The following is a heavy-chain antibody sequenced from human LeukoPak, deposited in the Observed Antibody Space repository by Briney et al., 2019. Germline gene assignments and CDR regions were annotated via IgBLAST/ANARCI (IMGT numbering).Heavy chain of an antibody. V-gene: IGHV1-2*02. CDR1: VYTFTVYY. CDR2: INSDSGFT. Sequence: ASVTVSFTASVYTFTVYYMNWVRQAPGQGVEWVGWINSDSGFTKYAQKFQGRVTMTRDTSITTVYMDLTRLTSDDTAVYYCARNFDMKGFDPWGQGTLVTVSS. D-gene: IGHD3-9*01. J-gene: IGHJ5*02. CDR3: ARNFDMKGFDP.